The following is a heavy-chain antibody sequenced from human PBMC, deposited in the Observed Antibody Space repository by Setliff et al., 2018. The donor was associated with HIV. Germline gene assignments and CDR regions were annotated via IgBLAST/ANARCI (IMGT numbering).Heavy chain of an antibody. CDR2: IDYSGST. D-gene: IGHD5-12*01. V-gene: IGHV4-59*01. CDR1: GGSISSYY. J-gene: IGHJ2*01. Sequence: PSETLSLTCTVSGGSISSYYWNWIRQPPGKGLEWIGYIDYSGSTKYNTSLRSRVTISLDTSKNQFSLKLSSLTAVDTAVYYCARERRGGYSGYDSHWYFDLWGRRTLVTVSS. CDR3: ARERRGGYSGYDSHWYFDL.